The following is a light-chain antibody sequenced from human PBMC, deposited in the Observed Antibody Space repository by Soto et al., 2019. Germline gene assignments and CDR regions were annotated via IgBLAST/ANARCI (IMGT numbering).Light chain of an antibody. J-gene: IGKJ1*01. V-gene: IGKV3-20*01. CDR1: QNVNSNF. CDR2: GAS. Sequence: IVLTQSPATLSLSPGERVTLSCRASQNVNSNFLAWYQQKPGQAPRLLISGASNRATGIPDRFSGSGSGTDFTLTISRLEPEDFAVYYCQQYGNSPRTFGQGTKVDIK. CDR3: QQYGNSPRT.